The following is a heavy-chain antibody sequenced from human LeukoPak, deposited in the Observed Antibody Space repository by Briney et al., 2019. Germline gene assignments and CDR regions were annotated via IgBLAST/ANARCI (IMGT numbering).Heavy chain of an antibody. CDR2: IIPIFGTA. CDR1: GGTFSSYS. J-gene: IGHJ4*02. CDR3: ARSILGYNFLGTLDY. Sequence: ASVKVSCKASGGTFSSYSISWVRQAPGQGLEWMGGIIPIFGTANYAQKFQGRVTIIADKSTSTAYMELSSLRSEDTAVYYCARSILGYNFLGTLDYWGQGTLVTVSS. D-gene: IGHD5-24*01. V-gene: IGHV1-69*06.